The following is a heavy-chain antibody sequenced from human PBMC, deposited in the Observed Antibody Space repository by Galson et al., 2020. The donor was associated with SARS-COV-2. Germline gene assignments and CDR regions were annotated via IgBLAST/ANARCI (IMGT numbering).Heavy chain of an antibody. J-gene: IGHJ4*02. CDR3: ARERPNSSGIDY. V-gene: IGHV1-69*06. CDR2: ILPIFGST. CDR1: GGSLNSYH. D-gene: IGHD6-6*01. Sequence: AVKASCKASGGSLNSYHVSWVRQAPGQGLEWMGAILPIFGSTNYAQNFQGRVTITADKSTSTIYMELTSLRSQDTAVYYCARERPNSSGIDYWGQGTLVNVSS.